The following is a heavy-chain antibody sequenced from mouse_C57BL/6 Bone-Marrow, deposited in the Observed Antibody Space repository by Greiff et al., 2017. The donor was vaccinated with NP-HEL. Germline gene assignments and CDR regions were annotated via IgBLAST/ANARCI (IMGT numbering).Heavy chain of an antibody. J-gene: IGHJ2*01. CDR1: GYTFTDYE. CDR2: IDPETGGT. CDR3: TRGLYYDYDGDY. D-gene: IGHD2-4*01. V-gene: IGHV1-15*01. Sequence: QVHVKQSGAELVRPGASVTLSCKASGYTFTDYEMHWVKQTPVHGLEWIGAIDPETGGTAYNQKFKGKAILTADKSSSTAYMELRSLTSEDSAVYYCTRGLYYDYDGDYWGQGTTLTVSS.